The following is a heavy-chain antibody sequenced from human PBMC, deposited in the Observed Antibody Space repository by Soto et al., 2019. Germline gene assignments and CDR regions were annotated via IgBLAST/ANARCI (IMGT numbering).Heavy chain of an antibody. V-gene: IGHV4-59*01. CDR2: IYYSGST. Sequence: SETLSLTCTVSGGSISSYYWSWIRQPPGKGLEWIGYIYYSGSTNYNPSLKSRVTISVDTSKNQFSLKLSSVTAADTAVYYCARVGDDGDYFDYWGQGTLVTVSS. CDR1: GGSISSYY. J-gene: IGHJ4*02. D-gene: IGHD4-17*01. CDR3: ARVGDDGDYFDY.